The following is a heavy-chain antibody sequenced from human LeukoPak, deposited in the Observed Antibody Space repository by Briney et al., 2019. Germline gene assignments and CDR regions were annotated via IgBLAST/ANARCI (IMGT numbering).Heavy chain of an antibody. J-gene: IGHJ4*02. Sequence: GGSLRFSCTASGFTFGDYDMSWVRQAPGKGLEWVGFIRRKGAGGTPDYAASVKGRFTISRDDSKSLAYLQMNSLKTEDTAVYYCNRGLEPSTGPDYWGQGTLVTVSS. V-gene: IGHV3-49*04. CDR2: IRRKGAGGTP. CDR1: GFTFGDYD. CDR3: NRGLEPSTGPDY. D-gene: IGHD1-1*01.